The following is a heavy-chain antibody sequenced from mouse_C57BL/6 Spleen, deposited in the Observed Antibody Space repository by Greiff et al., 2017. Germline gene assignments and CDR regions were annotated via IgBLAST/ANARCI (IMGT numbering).Heavy chain of an antibody. CDR3: ASEFHDCCSSCRNDGMDY. J-gene: IGHJ4*01. V-gene: IGHV1-72*01. CDR1: GYTFTSYW. Sequence: VQLQQPGAELVKPGASVKLSCKASGYTFTSYWMPWVKQRPGRGLEWIGRIDPGSGGTKYNEKFKSKATLTVDKPSSTAYMQLSSLTSEDSAVYYCASEFHDCCSSCRNDGMDYWGQGTSVTVSS. CDR2: IDPGSGGT. D-gene: IGHD1-1*01.